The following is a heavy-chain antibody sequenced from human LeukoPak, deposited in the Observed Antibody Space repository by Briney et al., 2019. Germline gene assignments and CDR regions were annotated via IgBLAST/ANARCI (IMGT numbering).Heavy chain of an antibody. Sequence: GGSLRLSCAASGFSFNSYAMSWVRQAPGKGLEWISAISDTGGSTYHADSVKGRFTISRDNSKNTLYLQMNGLRAEDTAIYYCAKGSSSSRPYYFDHWAPGTLVTVSS. D-gene: IGHD6-6*01. V-gene: IGHV3-23*01. CDR2: ISDTGGST. J-gene: IGHJ4*02. CDR1: GFSFNSYA. CDR3: AKGSSSSRPYYFDH.